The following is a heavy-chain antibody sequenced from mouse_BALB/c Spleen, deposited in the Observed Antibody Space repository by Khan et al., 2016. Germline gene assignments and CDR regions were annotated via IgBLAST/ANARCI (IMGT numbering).Heavy chain of an antibody. CDR2: IRNKANGYTT. J-gene: IGHJ4*01. CDR1: GFTFTDYY. Sequence: EVELVESGGGLVQPGGSLRLSCATSGFTFTDYYMSWVRQPPGKVLEWLGFIRNKANGYTTEYSASVKGRFTISRDNSQSILYLQMNTLRAEDSATYYCAIDSSGYDAMDYWGQGTSVTVSS. V-gene: IGHV7-3*02. CDR3: AIDSSGYDAMDY. D-gene: IGHD3-1*01.